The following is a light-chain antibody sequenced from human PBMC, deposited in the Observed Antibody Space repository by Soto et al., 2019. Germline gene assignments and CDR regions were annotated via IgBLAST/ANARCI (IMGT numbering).Light chain of an antibody. CDR3: QHYSNWPPT. V-gene: IGKV3-15*01. J-gene: IGKJ3*01. CDR2: YAS. Sequence: EVVMTQSPATLSVSPGERVTLSCRASESVHRNLAWYQQKPGQGPSLLIYYASTRATGVPDRFTGSGSGTEFNLTISSLQSEDFGVYHCQHYSNWPPTFGPRTKGEIK. CDR1: ESVHRN.